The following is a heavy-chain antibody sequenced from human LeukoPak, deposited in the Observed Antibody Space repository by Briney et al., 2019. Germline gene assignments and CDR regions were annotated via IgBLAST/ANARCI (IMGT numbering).Heavy chain of an antibody. CDR1: GGTFSSYA. CDR2: IIPILGIA. D-gene: IGHD1-26*01. CDR3: ARVSGGSSRDFDY. J-gene: IGHJ4*02. V-gene: IGHV1-69*04. Sequence: ASVKVSCKASGGTFSSYAISWVRQAPGQGLEWMGRIIPILGIANYAQKFQGRATITADKSTSTAYMELSSLRSEDTAVYYCARVSGGSSRDFDYWGQGTLVTVSS.